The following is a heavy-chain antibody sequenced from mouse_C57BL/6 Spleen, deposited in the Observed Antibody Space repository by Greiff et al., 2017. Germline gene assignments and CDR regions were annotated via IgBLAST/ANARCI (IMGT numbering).Heavy chain of an antibody. CDR3: ARSPITTVVFDY. J-gene: IGHJ2*01. Sequence: VQLQQSGPELVKPGASVKISCKASGYTFTDYYMNWVKQSHGKSLEWIGDINPNNGGTSYNQKFNGKATLTVDKYSSTAYMELRSLTSEDSAVYYCARSPITTVVFDYWGQGTTLTVSS. V-gene: IGHV1-26*01. CDR1: GYTFTDYY. CDR2: INPNNGGT. D-gene: IGHD1-1*01.